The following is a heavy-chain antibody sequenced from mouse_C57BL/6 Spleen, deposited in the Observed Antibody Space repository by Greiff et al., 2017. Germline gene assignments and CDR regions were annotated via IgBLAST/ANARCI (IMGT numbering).Heavy chain of an antibody. CDR2: ISYDGSN. CDR3: ARRQLRLWFAY. Sequence: VQLKESGPGLVKPSQSLSLTCSVTGYSITSGYYWNWIRQFPGNKLEWMGYISYDGSNNYNPSLKNRISITRDTSKNQFFLKLNSVTTEDTATYYCARRQLRLWFAYWGQGTLVTVSA. J-gene: IGHJ3*01. V-gene: IGHV3-6*01. CDR1: GYSITSGYY. D-gene: IGHD3-2*02.